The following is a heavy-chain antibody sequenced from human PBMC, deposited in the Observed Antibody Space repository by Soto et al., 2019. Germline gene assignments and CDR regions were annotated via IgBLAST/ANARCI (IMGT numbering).Heavy chain of an antibody. CDR1: GFTFSRYW. Sequence: LRLSCAASGFTFSRYWMNWVRQAPGKGLEWVANIKQDGTEKNYVDSVKGRFTISRDNARKSLYLQMDSLRAEDTAVYFCARGDTPMITGMDSFDIWGQGTMVTVSS. J-gene: IGHJ3*02. V-gene: IGHV3-7*01. D-gene: IGHD5-18*01. CDR3: ARGDTPMITGMDSFDI. CDR2: IKQDGTEK.